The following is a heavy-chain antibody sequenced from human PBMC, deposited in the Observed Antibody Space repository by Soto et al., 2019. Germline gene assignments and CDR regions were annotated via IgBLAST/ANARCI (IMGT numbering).Heavy chain of an antibody. CDR1: GYTFTSYA. CDR3: ARSPHRIQLWSENYYYYYGMDV. J-gene: IGHJ6*02. Sequence: ASVKVSCKASGYTFTSYAMHWVRQAPGQRXEWMGWINAGNGNTKYSQKFQGRVTITRDTSASTAYMELSSLRSEDTAVYYCARSPHRIQLWSENYYYYYGMDVWGQGTTVTVSS. D-gene: IGHD5-18*01. V-gene: IGHV1-3*01. CDR2: INAGNGNT.